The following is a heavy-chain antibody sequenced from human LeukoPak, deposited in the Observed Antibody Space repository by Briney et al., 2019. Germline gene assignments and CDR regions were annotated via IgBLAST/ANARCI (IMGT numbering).Heavy chain of an antibody. CDR1: GGTFISYA. CDR2: IIPIFGTA. V-gene: IGHV1-69*06. J-gene: IGHJ4*02. D-gene: IGHD4-17*01. CDR3: ASGMTTVTTRQFDY. Sequence: SVNVSFKASGGTFISYAISWVRQAPGQGLEWMGGIIPIFGTANYAQKFQGRVTIAADKSTSTAYMELSSLRSEDTAVYYCASGMTTVTTRQFDYWGQGTLVTVSS.